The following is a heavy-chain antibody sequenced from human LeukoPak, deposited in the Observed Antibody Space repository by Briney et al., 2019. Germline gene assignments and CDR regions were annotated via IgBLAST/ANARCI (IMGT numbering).Heavy chain of an antibody. Sequence: ASVKVPCKASGYTFTGYYMHWVRQAPGQGLEWMGWINPNSGGTNYAQKFQGRVTMTRDTSISTAYMELSRLRSDDTAVYYCARDCSNGVCRTLDYWGQGALVTVSS. D-gene: IGHD2-8*01. CDR2: INPNSGGT. CDR1: GYTFTGYY. J-gene: IGHJ4*02. CDR3: ARDCSNGVCRTLDY. V-gene: IGHV1-2*02.